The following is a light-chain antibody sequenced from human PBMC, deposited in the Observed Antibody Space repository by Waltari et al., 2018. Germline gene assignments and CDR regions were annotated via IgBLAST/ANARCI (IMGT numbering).Light chain of an antibody. Sequence: QSALTQPASVSGSPGQSISISCTGTSSDVGGYDYVSWYQQYPGKAPQLMIFDVSNRPSGVSDRFSGSKSGNTASLTISGLQAEDEAYYYCSSYSTSSTLVVFGGGTKVTVL. V-gene: IGLV2-14*03. CDR2: DVS. CDR1: SSDVGGYDY. CDR3: SSYSTSSTLVV. J-gene: IGLJ2*01.